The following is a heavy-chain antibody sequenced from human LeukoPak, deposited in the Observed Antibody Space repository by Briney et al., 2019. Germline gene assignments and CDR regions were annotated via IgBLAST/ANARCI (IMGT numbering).Heavy chain of an antibody. Sequence: SRTLSLTCAVSGGSISSGGYSWSWIRQPPGKGLEWIGYIYHSGSTYYNPSLKSRVTISVDRSKNQFSLKLSSVTAADTAVYYCAGGYSSGWCHYWGQGTLVTVSS. CDR2: IYHSGST. V-gene: IGHV4-30-2*01. CDR3: AGGYSSGWCHY. CDR1: GGSISSGGYS. J-gene: IGHJ4*02. D-gene: IGHD6-19*01.